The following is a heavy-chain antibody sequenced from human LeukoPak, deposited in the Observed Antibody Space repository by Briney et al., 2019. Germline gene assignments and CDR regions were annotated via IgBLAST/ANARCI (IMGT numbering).Heavy chain of an antibody. D-gene: IGHD3-10*01. J-gene: IGHJ5*02. V-gene: IGHV3-48*02. Sequence: GGSLRFSCAASGFTFSSYGMNWVRQAPGKGLEGVSYISSSSSRIDYADSVKGRFTIARDNAKNSLCLQMNSLRDEDTAVYYCVRAGLVLDNWCDPWGRGTLVTVSS. CDR2: ISSSSSRI. CDR1: GFTFSSYG. CDR3: VRAGLVLDNWCDP.